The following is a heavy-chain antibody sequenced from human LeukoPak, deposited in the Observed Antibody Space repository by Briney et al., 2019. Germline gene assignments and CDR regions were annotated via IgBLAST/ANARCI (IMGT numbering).Heavy chain of an antibody. CDR3: ARDKRHSYGRYFDP. Sequence: PSETLSLTCSVSGDSISTYHWNWIRKPPGKGLEWIGYMQSTGNSNYNPSLKNRVNIFVDMSKNQFVLNLRSVTAAGTAVYYCARDKRHSYGRYFDPWGQGMLVTVSS. CDR2: MQSTGNS. J-gene: IGHJ4*02. V-gene: IGHV4-59*01. D-gene: IGHD5-18*01. CDR1: GDSISTYH.